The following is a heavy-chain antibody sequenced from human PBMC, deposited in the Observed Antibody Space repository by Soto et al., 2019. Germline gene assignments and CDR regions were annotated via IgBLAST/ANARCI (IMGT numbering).Heavy chain of an antibody. V-gene: IGHV1-18*01. CDR2: VSPYNGNT. CDR3: ARHYHDGSAVLVGFDP. J-gene: IGHJ5*02. CDR1: GYTFSNFE. Sequence: ASVKVSCKASGYTFSNFEISWVRQAPGQGLEWMGWVSPYNGNTNYAQKLQGRVTMTTDTSTSTAYMEVRSLRSDDAAVYYCARHYHDGSAVLVGFDPWGQGTLVTVPS. D-gene: IGHD3-22*01.